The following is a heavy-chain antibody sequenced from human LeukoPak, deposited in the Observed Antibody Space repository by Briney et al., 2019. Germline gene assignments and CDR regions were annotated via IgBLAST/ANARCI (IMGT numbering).Heavy chain of an antibody. D-gene: IGHD5-24*01. CDR2: ISSSGSTK. Sequence: GGSLRLSCAASGFSFRDYYMSWIRQAPGKGLEWISYISSSGSTKYYTDSVRGRFAISRDNAKNSLYLQMNSLRVEDTAVYYRARRQTDGDDLDYWGQGTLVTVSS. V-gene: IGHV3-11*04. CDR3: ARRQTDGDDLDY. J-gene: IGHJ4*02. CDR1: GFSFRDYY.